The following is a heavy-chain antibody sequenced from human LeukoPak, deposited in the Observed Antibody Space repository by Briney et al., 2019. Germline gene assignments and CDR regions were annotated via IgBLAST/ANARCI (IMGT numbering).Heavy chain of an antibody. D-gene: IGHD2-15*01. Sequence: GGSLRLSRAASGFTFSSFEMNWVRQAPGKGLEWISFISRNAKTTSYADSVKGRFTVSRDDAKNSLYLQMNSLRAEDTAVYYCARGACGGGYCYPIRWGPGTLVTVSS. CDR3: ARGACGGGYCYPIR. J-gene: IGHJ4*02. V-gene: IGHV3-48*03. CDR1: GFTFSSFE. CDR2: ISRNAKTT.